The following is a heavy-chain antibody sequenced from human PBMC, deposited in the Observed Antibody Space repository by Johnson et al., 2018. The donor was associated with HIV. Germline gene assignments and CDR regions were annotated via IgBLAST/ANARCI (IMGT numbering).Heavy chain of an antibody. V-gene: IGHV3-9*01. CDR3: AKGGGSYSDAFDI. CDR1: GFTFDDYA. D-gene: IGHD1-26*01. CDR2: ISWNSGSI. J-gene: IGHJ3*02. Sequence: VQLVESGGGLVQPGRSLRLSCAASGFTFDDYAMHWVRQAPGKGLEWVSGISWNSGSIGYADSVKGRFTISRDNAKNSLYLQMNSLRAEDTAVYYCAKGGGSYSDAFDIWGQGTMVTVSS.